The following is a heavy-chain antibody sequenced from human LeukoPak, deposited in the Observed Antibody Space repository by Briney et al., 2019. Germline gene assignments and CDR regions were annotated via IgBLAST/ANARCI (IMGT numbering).Heavy chain of an antibody. V-gene: IGHV3-30*18. CDR2: ISYDGSNE. CDR3: AKDLYYYDSSGYYADAFDI. CDR1: GFTFSSYG. J-gene: IGHJ3*02. D-gene: IGHD3-22*01. Sequence: GGSLRLSCAASGFTFSSYGMHWVRQAPGKGLEWVAVISYDGSNEYYADSVKGRFTISRDNSKNTLYLQMNSLRAEDTAVYHCAKDLYYYDSSGYYADAFDIWGQGTMVTVSS.